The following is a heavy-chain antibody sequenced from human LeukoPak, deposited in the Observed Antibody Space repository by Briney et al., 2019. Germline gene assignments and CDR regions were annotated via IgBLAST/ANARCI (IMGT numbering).Heavy chain of an antibody. J-gene: IGHJ5*02. D-gene: IGHD2-15*01. Sequence: ASVKVSCKASGYTFTGYYMHWVRQAPGQGLEWMGWINPNSGGTNYAQKFQGRVTMTRDTSISTAYMELSRLRSDDTAVYYCARDLLLYCSGGSCPFDPWGQGTLVTVSS. CDR1: GYTFTGYY. CDR2: INPNSGGT. CDR3: ARDLLLYCSGGSCPFDP. V-gene: IGHV1-2*02.